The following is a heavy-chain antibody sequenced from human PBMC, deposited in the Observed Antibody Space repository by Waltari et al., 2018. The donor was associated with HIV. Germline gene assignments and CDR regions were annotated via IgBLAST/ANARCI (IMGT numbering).Heavy chain of an antibody. Sequence: EVQLVESGGGLVQPGGSLRLSCAASGFTFSSYEMNWVRQAPGKGLVWVSYISSSGSTIYYADSLKGLFTISRDNAKNSLYLQMNSLRAEDTAVYYCARVKSLRDAFDIWGQGTMVTVSS. D-gene: IGHD4-17*01. CDR1: GFTFSSYE. CDR2: ISSSGSTI. V-gene: IGHV3-48*03. J-gene: IGHJ3*02. CDR3: ARVKSLRDAFDI.